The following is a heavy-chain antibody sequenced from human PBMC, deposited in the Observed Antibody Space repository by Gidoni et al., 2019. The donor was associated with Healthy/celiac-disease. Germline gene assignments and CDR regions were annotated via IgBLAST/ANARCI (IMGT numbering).Heavy chain of an antibody. CDR3: ARITQVVVRGVITSYYYYGMDV. CDR1: GGTFSSYA. Sequence: QVQLVQSGAEVKKPGSSVKVSCKASGGTFSSYAISWVRQAPGQGLEWMGGIIPIFGTANYAQKFQGRVTITADESTSTAYMELSSLRSEDTAVYYCARITQVVVRGVITSYYYYGMDVWGQGTTVTVSS. V-gene: IGHV1-69*01. D-gene: IGHD3-10*01. CDR2: IIPIFGTA. J-gene: IGHJ6*02.